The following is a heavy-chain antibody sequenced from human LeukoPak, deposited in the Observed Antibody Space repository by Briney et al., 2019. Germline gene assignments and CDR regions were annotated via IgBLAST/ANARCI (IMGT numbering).Heavy chain of an antibody. D-gene: IGHD3-22*01. V-gene: IGHV3-30-3*01. CDR2: ISYDGSNK. CDR3: ARDISWYDSSGYYSWTTYYYYGMDV. J-gene: IGHJ6*02. Sequence: PGGSLRLSCAASGFTFSSYAMHWVRQAPGKGLEWVAVISYDGSNKYYADSVKGRFTIPRDNSKNTLYLQMNSLRAEDTAVYYCARDISWYDSSGYYSWTTYYYYGMDVWGQGTTVTVSS. CDR1: GFTFSSYA.